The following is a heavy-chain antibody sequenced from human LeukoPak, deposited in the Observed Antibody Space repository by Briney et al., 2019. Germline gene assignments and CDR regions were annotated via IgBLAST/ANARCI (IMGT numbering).Heavy chain of an antibody. CDR3: ARMVRWMGGNYFDY. CDR2: ISAYDGNT. Sequence: ASVKVSCKASGYTFTSYGISWVRQAPGQGLEWMGWISAYDGNTNYAQKPQGRVTMTTDTSTSTAYMELRSLRSDDTAVYYCARMVRWMGGNYFDYWGQGTLVTVSS. V-gene: IGHV1-18*01. D-gene: IGHD3-16*01. CDR1: GYTFTSYG. J-gene: IGHJ4*02.